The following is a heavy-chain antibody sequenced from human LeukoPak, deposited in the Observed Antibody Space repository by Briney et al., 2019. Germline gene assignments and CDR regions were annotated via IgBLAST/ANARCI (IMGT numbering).Heavy chain of an antibody. V-gene: IGHV3-48*04. CDR1: GFTFSPLG. CDR2: ISSGSSTT. CDR3: ASGCSAGSCYGDY. Sequence: GGSLRLSCAASGFTFSPLGMNWVRQAPGRGLEWVSYISSGSSTTYYADSVKGRFTISRDNAKNTLYLQMNSLRAEDTAVYYCASGCSAGSCYGDYWGQGTLVTVSS. D-gene: IGHD2-15*01. J-gene: IGHJ4*02.